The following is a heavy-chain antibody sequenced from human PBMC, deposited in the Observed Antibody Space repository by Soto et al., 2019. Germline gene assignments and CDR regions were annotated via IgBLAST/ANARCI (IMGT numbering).Heavy chain of an antibody. CDR3: ARVNTSGWLRWFDP. V-gene: IGHV4-59*01. J-gene: IGHJ5*02. Sequence: QVHLQESGPGLVKPSETLSLICTVSGGSISSYSWTWIRQPPGKGLEWIGYMYYSESTNYNPSLKSRVTISVDTLKNQFSLKLNSVTAADTAVYYCARVNTSGWLRWFDPWGQGTLVTVSS. CDR2: MYYSEST. D-gene: IGHD6-19*01. CDR1: GGSISSYS.